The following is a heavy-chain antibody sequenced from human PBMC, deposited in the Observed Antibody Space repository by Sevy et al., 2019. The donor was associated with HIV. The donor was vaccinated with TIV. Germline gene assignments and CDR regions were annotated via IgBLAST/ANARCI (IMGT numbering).Heavy chain of an antibody. D-gene: IGHD3-16*01. CDR1: GFTFSSYW. V-gene: IGHV3-7*01. Sequence: AGSLRLSCAASGFTFSSYWMNWIRQAPGKGLEWVANIKQDGSEKYYVDSVKGRFTISRDTAKNSLYLEMNTLRAEDTAVYYCATRGGETWGQGTLVTVSS. CDR2: IKQDGSEK. CDR3: ATRGGET. J-gene: IGHJ5*02.